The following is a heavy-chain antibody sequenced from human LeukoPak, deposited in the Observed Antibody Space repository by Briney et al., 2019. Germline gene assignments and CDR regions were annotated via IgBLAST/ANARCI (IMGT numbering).Heavy chain of an antibody. CDR2: IKQDGSEK. CDR3: ARDLGGSGNLYFDY. V-gene: IGHV3-7*01. CDR1: GFTFSLYW. J-gene: IGHJ4*02. Sequence: GGSLRLSCAASGFTFSLYWMNWVRRAPGKGLEWVANIKQDGSEKNYVDSVKGRFTISRDNTKKSLYLQMNSLRAEDTAVYYCARDLGGSGNLYFDYWGQGTLVTVSS. D-gene: IGHD3-10*01.